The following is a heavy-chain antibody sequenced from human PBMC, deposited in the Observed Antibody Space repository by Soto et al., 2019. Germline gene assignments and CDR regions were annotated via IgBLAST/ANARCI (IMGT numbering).Heavy chain of an antibody. CDR1: GGTFGNSA. D-gene: IGHD1-1*01. Sequence: QVQLVQSGAEVKKPGSSVTVSCKASGGTFGNSAISWVRQAPGQGLEWMGGIIPIFPTPDYAQKFQGRVTITADNSTTTAYRDLTSLRSAETAVYYCERANDRHQLGGNYWYGIDVWGHGTTVPVS. V-gene: IGHV1-69*14. CDR2: IIPIFPTP. J-gene: IGHJ6*02. CDR3: ERANDRHQLGGNYWYGIDV.